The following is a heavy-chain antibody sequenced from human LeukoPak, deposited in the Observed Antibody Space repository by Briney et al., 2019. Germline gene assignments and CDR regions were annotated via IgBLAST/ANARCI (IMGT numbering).Heavy chain of an antibody. CDR2: INPSGGST. D-gene: IGHD6-13*01. V-gene: IGHV1-46*01. CDR3: ARGGWAAGPSGGYYYYGMDV. Sequence: ASVKVSCKASGYTFTNYYIHWVRQAPGQGLEWMGIINPSGGSTSYAQKFQGRVTMTRDTSTSTVYMELSSLRSEDTAVYYCARGGWAAGPSGGYYYYGMDVWGQGTTVTVSS. J-gene: IGHJ6*02. CDR1: GYTFTNYY.